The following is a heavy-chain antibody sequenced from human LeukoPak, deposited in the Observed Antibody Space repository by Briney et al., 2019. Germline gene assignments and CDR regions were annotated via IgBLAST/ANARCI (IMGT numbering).Heavy chain of an antibody. Sequence: GGSLRLSCAASGFTLSSYAMSWVRPAPGKGLEWVSAISGSGGSTYYADSVKGRLTISRDNSKNTLYLQMNSLRAEDTAVYYCAKTTVGYSSGRYPGWPADCWGQGTLVTVSS. CDR3: AKTTVGYSSGRYPGWPADC. J-gene: IGHJ4*02. CDR2: ISGSGGST. D-gene: IGHD6-19*01. V-gene: IGHV3-23*01. CDR1: GFTLSSYA.